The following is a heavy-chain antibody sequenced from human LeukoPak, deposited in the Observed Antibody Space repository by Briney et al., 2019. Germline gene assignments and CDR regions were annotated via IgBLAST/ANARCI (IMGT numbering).Heavy chain of an antibody. D-gene: IGHD6-19*01. V-gene: IGHV3-23*01. CDR1: RFTFSSYA. CDR3: AKDRRIAVAGTTFDY. Sequence: PGGSLRLSCAASRFTFSSYAMSWVRQAPGKGLEWVSAISGSGGSTYYADSVKGGFTISRDNSKNTLYLQMNSLRAEDTAVYYCAKDRRIAVAGTTFDYWGQGTLVTVSS. CDR2: ISGSGGST. J-gene: IGHJ4*02.